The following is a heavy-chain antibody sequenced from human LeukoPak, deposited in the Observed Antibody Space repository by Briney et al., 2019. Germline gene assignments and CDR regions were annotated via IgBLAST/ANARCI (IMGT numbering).Heavy chain of an antibody. CDR1: GFTFSSYA. Sequence: GGSLRLSCAASGFTFSSYAMNWVRQAPGKGLEWVSVISGSGGSTYYADSVKGRFTMSRDNSKNTLYLQMNSLRAEDTAVYYCAKERGNGVRGAFDIWGQGAMVTVSS. V-gene: IGHV3-23*01. D-gene: IGHD1-1*01. CDR2: ISGSGGST. CDR3: AKERGNGVRGAFDI. J-gene: IGHJ3*02.